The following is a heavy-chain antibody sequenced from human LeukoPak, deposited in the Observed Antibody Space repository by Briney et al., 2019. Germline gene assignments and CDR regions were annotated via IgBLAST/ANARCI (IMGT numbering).Heavy chain of an antibody. CDR3: ARWYSSGYSDY. Sequence: GESLKISCQASGYTFTDYWIAWVRQMPGKGLEWMGIIYPGDSDVIKSPSFQGQVTISADKSTTTAYLQWTSLKASESAIYFCARWYSSGYSDYWGQGTLVTVSS. CDR1: GYTFTDYW. V-gene: IGHV5-51*01. J-gene: IGHJ4*02. D-gene: IGHD6-19*01. CDR2: IYPGDSDV.